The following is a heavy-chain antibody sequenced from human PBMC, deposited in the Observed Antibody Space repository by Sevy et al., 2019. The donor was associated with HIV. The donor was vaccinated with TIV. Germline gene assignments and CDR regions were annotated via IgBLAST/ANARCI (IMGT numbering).Heavy chain of an antibody. CDR1: GFTFSDYA. D-gene: IGHD2-2*01. CDR2: INGKGRST. CDR3: AQTINSGGSVVPAANYYYYGLDV. J-gene: IGHJ6*02. Sequence: GGSLRLSCAASGFTFSDYAMNWVRQAPGKGLEWVSAINGKGRSTHYTYSVEGRVTISRDNAKITLYLEMNSLRVEDTAVYYCAQTINSGGSVVPAANYYYYGLDVWGQGTTVTVSS. V-gene: IGHV3-23*01.